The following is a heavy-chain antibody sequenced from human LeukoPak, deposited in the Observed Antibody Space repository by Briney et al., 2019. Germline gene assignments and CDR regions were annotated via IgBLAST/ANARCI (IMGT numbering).Heavy chain of an antibody. CDR2: IYYSGST. J-gene: IGHJ4*02. D-gene: IGHD6-13*01. V-gene: IGHV4-31*03. CDR3: ARDRMRGSSWYGDFDY. Sequence: SETLSLTCTVSGVSISSGGYYWSWIRQHPGKGLEWIGYIYYSGSTYYNPSLKSRVTISVDTSKNQFSLKLSSVTAADTAVYYCARDRMRGSSWYGDFDYWGQGTLVTVSS. CDR1: GVSISSGGYY.